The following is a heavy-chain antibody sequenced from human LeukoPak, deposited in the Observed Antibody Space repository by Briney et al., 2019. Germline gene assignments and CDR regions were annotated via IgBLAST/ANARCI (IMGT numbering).Heavy chain of an antibody. J-gene: IGHJ4*02. CDR3: VKEVPGTTIYH. V-gene: IGHV3-66*01. D-gene: IGHD4-11*01. CDR2: VFRGDAT. Sequence: GGSLRLSCVASGFIVSSNYMSWVRQAPGKGLEWVSVVFRGDATYHADSVKGRFTISRDTSKNTVYLQMNSLTAEGTAVYYCVKEVPGTTIYHWGQGTLVTVS. CDR1: GFIVSSNY.